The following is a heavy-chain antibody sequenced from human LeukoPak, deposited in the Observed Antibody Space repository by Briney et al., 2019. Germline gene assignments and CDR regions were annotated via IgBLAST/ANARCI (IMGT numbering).Heavy chain of an antibody. CDR3: AKDIGGDGGNGLDY. Sequence: GGSLRLSCAASGFTFDDYTMHWVRQAPGKGLAWVSLISWDGGSTYYADSVKGRFTISRDNSKNSLYLQMNSLRTEDTALYYCAKDIGGDGGNGLDYWGQGTLVTVSS. CDR1: GFTFDDYT. CDR2: ISWDGGST. J-gene: IGHJ4*02. D-gene: IGHD4-23*01. V-gene: IGHV3-43*01.